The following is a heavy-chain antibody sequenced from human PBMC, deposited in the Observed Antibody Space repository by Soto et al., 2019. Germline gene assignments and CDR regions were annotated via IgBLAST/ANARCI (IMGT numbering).Heavy chain of an antibody. Sequence: EVQLVESGGGLVQPGGSLRLSCAASGFTFSSYWMSWVRQAPGKGLEWVANIKQDGSEKYYVDSVKGRFTISRDNAKNSLYLQMNRLRAEDTAVYYCARDRRITIFGVGTYYFDYWGQGTLVTVSS. D-gene: IGHD3-3*01. CDR1: GFTFSSYW. CDR3: ARDRRITIFGVGTYYFDY. CDR2: IKQDGSEK. V-gene: IGHV3-7*01. J-gene: IGHJ4*02.